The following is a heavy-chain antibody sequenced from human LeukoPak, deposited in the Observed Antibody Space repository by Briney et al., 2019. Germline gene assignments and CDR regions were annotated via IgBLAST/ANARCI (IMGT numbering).Heavy chain of an antibody. Sequence: SETLSLTCTVSGGSISGSSYYWGWIRQPPGKGLEWIGSIYYSGSTYYNPSLKSRVTISVDTSKNQFSLKLSSVTAADTAVYYCARDRVGYDFWSGYPNQQDYYYYYMDVWGKGTTVTVSS. CDR2: IYYSGST. V-gene: IGHV4-39*07. CDR1: GGSISGSSYY. CDR3: ARDRVGYDFWSGYPNQQDYYYYYMDV. D-gene: IGHD3-3*01. J-gene: IGHJ6*03.